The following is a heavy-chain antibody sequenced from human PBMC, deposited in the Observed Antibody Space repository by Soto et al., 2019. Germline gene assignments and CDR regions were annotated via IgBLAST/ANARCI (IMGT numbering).Heavy chain of an antibody. CDR2: ISYDGSNK. CDR3: ARGPDYDFWAFGPEGMDV. V-gene: IGHV3-30-3*01. D-gene: IGHD3-3*01. J-gene: IGHJ6*02. CDR1: GFTFSSYA. Sequence: QVQLVESGGGVVQPGRSLRLSCAASGFTFSSYAMHGVRHAPGKGLEWVAVISYDGSNKYYADSVKGRFTISRDNSKNTLYLQMNSQRAEDTAVYYCARGPDYDFWAFGPEGMDVWGQGTTVTVSS.